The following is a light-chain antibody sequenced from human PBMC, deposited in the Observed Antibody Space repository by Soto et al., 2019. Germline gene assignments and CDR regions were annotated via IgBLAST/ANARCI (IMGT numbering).Light chain of an antibody. CDR2: GAS. V-gene: IGKV3-20*01. CDR3: QQYGRSPPNT. J-gene: IGKJ4*01. CDR1: QSVSSTY. Sequence: EIVLTQSPGTLSLSPGERATISCRASQSVSSTYLDWYQQKHGQAPRLLIYGASSRATGIPDRFSGSGSGTDFTLTISRLEDEDFVVYCCQQYGRSPPNTFGGGTKVDIK.